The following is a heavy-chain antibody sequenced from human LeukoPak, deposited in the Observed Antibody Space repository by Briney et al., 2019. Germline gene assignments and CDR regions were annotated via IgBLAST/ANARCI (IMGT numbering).Heavy chain of an antibody. Sequence: GGSLRLSCAASGFTFSSYSMNWVRQAPGKGLEWVSGINGDGSITIYADSVKGRFTTSRDNRKNTLYVHMNSLRDEDTAVYYCARVVETSRLGDDYWGQGTLVTVSS. CDR2: INGDGSIT. J-gene: IGHJ4*02. CDR3: ARVVETSRLGDDY. CDR1: GFTFSSYS. D-gene: IGHD5-18*01. V-gene: IGHV3-74*01.